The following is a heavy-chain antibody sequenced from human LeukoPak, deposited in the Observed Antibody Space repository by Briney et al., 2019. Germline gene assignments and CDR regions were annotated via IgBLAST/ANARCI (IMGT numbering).Heavy chain of an antibody. CDR1: GGSISSGSYY. J-gene: IGHJ6*03. V-gene: IGHV4-61*02. CDR3: AREIPTLWFGELLPYYYMDV. D-gene: IGHD3-10*01. CDR2: IYTSGST. Sequence: SETLSLTCTVSGGSISSGSYYWSWIRQPAGKGLEWIGRIYTSGSTNYNPSLKSRVTISVDTSKNQFSLKLSSVTAADTAVYYCAREIPTLWFGELLPYYYMDVWGKGTTVTVSS.